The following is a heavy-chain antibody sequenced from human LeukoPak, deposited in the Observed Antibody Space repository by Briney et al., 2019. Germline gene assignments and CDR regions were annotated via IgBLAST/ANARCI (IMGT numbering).Heavy chain of an antibody. J-gene: IGHJ4*02. V-gene: IGHV3-23*01. CDR3: AKVRPYCSSTSCYAISRLYYFDY. D-gene: IGHD2-2*01. CDR1: RFTFSSSA. Sequence: PGGSLRLSCTASRFTFSSSAMTWVRQAPGKGLQWVSAINNVGDDTIYTDSVKGRFTISRDNSKNTVYLQMNSLRAEDTAVYYCAKVRPYCSSTSCYAISRLYYFDYWGQGTLVTVSS. CDR2: INNVGDDT.